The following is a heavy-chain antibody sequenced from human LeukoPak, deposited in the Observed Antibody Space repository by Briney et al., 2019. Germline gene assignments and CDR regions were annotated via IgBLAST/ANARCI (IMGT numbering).Heavy chain of an antibody. D-gene: IGHD3-10*01. Sequence: GGSLRLSCAASGFTFSSYAMGWVRQAPGKGLEWVSAISGSGGSTYYADSVKGRFTISRDNSKNTLYLQMSSLRAEDTAVYYCAKSSGSYSFYYGMDVWGQGTTVTVSS. CDR1: GFTFSSYA. CDR3: AKSSGSYSFYYGMDV. J-gene: IGHJ6*02. V-gene: IGHV3-23*01. CDR2: ISGSGGST.